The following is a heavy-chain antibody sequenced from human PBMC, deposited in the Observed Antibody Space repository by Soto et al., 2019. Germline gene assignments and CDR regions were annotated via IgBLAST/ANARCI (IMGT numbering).Heavy chain of an antibody. V-gene: IGHV1-46*01. CDR2: INPSGGST. D-gene: IGHD5-18*01. J-gene: IGHJ4*02. CDR1: GYTFTSYY. CDR3: ARAPRYGAAMVTTLDY. Sequence: ASVKVSCKASGYTFTSYYMHWVRQAPGQGLEWMGIINPSGGSTSYAQKFQGRVTMTRDTSTSTVYMELSSLRSEDTAVYYCARAPRYGAAMVTTLDYWGQGTLVTVSS.